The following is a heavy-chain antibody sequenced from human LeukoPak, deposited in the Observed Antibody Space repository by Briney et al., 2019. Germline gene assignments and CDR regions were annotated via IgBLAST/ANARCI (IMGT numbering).Heavy chain of an antibody. Sequence: GGSLRLSCAASGFTFSSYGMHWVRQAPGKGLEWVAVISYDGSNKYYADSVKGRFTISRDNSKNTLYLQMNSLRAEDTAVYYCAKDWNYGYYYYGMDVWGQGTTVTVSS. V-gene: IGHV3-30*18. CDR3: AKDWNYGYYYYGMDV. CDR2: ISYDGSNK. J-gene: IGHJ6*02. D-gene: IGHD1-7*01. CDR1: GFTFSSYG.